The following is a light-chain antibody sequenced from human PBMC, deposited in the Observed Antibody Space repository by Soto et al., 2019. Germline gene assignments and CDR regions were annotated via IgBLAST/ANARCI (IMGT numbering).Light chain of an antibody. CDR1: QSVKTF. J-gene: IGKJ5*01. Sequence: EIVLTQSPATLSLSPGERATLSCRASQSVKTFLVWYQHRPGQAPRVLIYDASHRATGIPARFSGSGSGTDFTLTISSLEPEDAALYYCHQRRNWPPITFGQGTRLEIK. CDR3: HQRRNWPPIT. V-gene: IGKV3-11*01. CDR2: DAS.